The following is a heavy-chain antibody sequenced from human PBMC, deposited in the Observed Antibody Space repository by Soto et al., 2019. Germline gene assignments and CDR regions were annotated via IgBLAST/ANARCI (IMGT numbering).Heavy chain of an antibody. V-gene: IGHV1-2*04. D-gene: IGHD6-13*01. Sequence: QVQLVQSGAEVKKPGASVKVSCKASGYTFTGYYMHWVRQAPGQGLEWMGWINPNSGGTNYAQKFQGWVPMTRDTSISTAYMELSKLRSDDTAVYYCARERGLIEAAGTPRLDYGMDVWGQGTTVTVSS. CDR1: GYTFTGYY. CDR2: INPNSGGT. J-gene: IGHJ6*02. CDR3: ARERGLIEAAGTPRLDYGMDV.